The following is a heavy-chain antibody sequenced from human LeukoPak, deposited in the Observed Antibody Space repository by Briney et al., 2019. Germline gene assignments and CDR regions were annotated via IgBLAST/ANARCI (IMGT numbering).Heavy chain of an antibody. CDR3: AREGIAEPDTNWFDP. CDR2: INPTSGGT. D-gene: IGHD6-13*01. J-gene: IGHJ5*02. CDR1: GYTFTSYY. V-gene: IGHV1-2*02. Sequence: GASVKVSCKASGYTFTSYYIHWVRQAPGQGLEWMGWINPTSGGTHYAQKFQGRVTMTRDTSISTAYMELSGLTSDDTAVYYCAREGIAEPDTNWFDPWGQGTLVTVSS.